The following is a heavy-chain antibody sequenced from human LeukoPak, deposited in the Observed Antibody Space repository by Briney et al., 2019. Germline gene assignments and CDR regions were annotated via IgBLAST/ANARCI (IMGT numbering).Heavy chain of an antibody. J-gene: IGHJ4*02. Sequence: GGSLRLSCAASGFPLSSYSINWFRQAPGKGLEWVAYISAGGSNIYYVDSVKGRFTVSRDNPKSSLFLQMNSPRAEDTAVYYCARVKGSYFDDWGQGALVTVSS. CDR1: GFPLSSYS. CDR3: ARVKGSYFDD. CDR2: ISAGGSNI. D-gene: IGHD2-15*01. V-gene: IGHV3-48*01.